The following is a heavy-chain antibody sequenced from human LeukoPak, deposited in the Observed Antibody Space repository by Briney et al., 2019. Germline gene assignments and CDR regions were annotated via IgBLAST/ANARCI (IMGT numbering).Heavy chain of an antibody. J-gene: IGHJ4*02. Sequence: SETLSLTCTVSGGSISSSSYYWGWIRQPPGKGLEWIGSIYYSGSTYYNPSLMSRVTISVDTSKNQFSLKLSSVTAADTAVYYCARLPGSIAVAGWDYWGQGTLVTVSS. CDR1: GGSISSSSYY. D-gene: IGHD6-19*01. V-gene: IGHV4-39*01. CDR2: IYYSGST. CDR3: ARLPGSIAVAGWDY.